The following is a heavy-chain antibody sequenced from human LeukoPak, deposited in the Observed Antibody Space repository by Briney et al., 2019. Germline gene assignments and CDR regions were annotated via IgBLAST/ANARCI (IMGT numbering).Heavy chain of an antibody. J-gene: IGHJ5*02. Sequence: PSETLSLTCSVSGGAISSSSYYWGWIRPPPGKGLEWIGSIYYSGSTYYNPSLKSRVTISVDTSKNQFSLNLSSLTAADTAVYYCARQPRYGAWFDPWGQGTLVTVSS. CDR1: GGAISSSSYY. D-gene: IGHD5-18*01. V-gene: IGHV4-39*01. CDR2: IYYSGST. CDR3: ARQPRYGAWFDP.